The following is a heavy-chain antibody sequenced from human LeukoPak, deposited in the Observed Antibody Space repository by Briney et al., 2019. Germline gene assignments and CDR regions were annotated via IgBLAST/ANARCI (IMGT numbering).Heavy chain of an antibody. V-gene: IGHV1-2*02. Sequence: ASVKVSCKASGYTFTGYYMHWVRQAPGQGLEWMGWINPNSGGTNYAQKFQGRVTMTRDTSISTAYMELSRLRSDDTAVYYCATRGNMVFSTVKDAFDIWGQGTMVTVSS. D-gene: IGHD3/OR15-3a*01. CDR3: ATRGNMVFSTVKDAFDI. CDR2: INPNSGGT. CDR1: GYTFTGYY. J-gene: IGHJ3*02.